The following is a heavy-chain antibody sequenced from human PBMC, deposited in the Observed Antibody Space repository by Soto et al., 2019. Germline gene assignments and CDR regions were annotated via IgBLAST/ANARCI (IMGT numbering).Heavy chain of an antibody. Sequence: PGGSLRLSCAAAGFTFRNYGMHGVRQAPGKGLELVSSIRCNGGNEYYADSVRGRFTISRDNSKNTLYLRMNSLRAEDTAVYYYAAMYCSAVDCDIHYYYGFDDWGQGTTVPFSS. CDR3: AAMYCSAVDCDIHYYYGFDD. D-gene: IGHD2-15*01. J-gene: IGHJ6*02. CDR1: GFTFRNYG. V-gene: IGHV3-23*01. CDR2: IRCNGGNE.